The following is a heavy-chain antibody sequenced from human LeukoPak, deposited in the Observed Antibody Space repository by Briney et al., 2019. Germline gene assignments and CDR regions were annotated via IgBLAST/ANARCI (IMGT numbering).Heavy chain of an antibody. V-gene: IGHV4-61*02. CDR2: IYSSGST. J-gene: IGHJ5*01. D-gene: IGHD3-10*01. CDR3: AKGPASGDS. CDR1: GGSISSDNYY. Sequence: SETLSLTCTVSGGSISSDNYYWSWIRQPAGKGLEWIGRIYSSGSTNYNPSLKRRVTISIHTSKNQFSLKLSSVTAADTAVYYCAKGPASGDSWGQGTLVTVSS.